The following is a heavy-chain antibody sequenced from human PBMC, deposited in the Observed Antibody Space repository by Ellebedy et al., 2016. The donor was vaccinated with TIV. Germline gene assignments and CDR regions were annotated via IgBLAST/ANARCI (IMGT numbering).Heavy chain of an antibody. CDR2: INHSGST. CDR1: GGSFSGYY. CDR3: ARGKWPYNTGDYHYYGLDV. J-gene: IGHJ6*02. V-gene: IGHV4-34*01. Sequence: SETLSLXXAVYGGSFSGYYWSWIRQPPGKGLEWIGEINHSGSTNYNPSLKSRVTISVDTSKNQFSLKLSSVTAADTAVYYCARGKWPYNTGDYHYYGLDVWGQGTTVTVSS. D-gene: IGHD2-8*02.